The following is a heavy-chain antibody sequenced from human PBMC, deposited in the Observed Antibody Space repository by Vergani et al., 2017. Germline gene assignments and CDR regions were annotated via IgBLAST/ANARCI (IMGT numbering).Heavy chain of an antibody. J-gene: IGHJ6*02. Sequence: QVHLVESGGGVVQPGRSLRLSCVVSGFTSRYYGMHWVRQAPGKGLEWVSILYVVGTSDYADSVKGRFTVARDISKNTLHLQLNSLRVEDTAVYFCSYGMDVWGQGTTVTVSS. CDR3: SYGMDV. CDR1: GFTSRYYG. CDR2: LYVVGTS. V-gene: IGHV3-NL1*01.